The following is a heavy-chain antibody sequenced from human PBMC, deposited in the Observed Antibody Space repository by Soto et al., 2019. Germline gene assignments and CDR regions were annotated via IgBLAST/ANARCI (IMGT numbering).Heavy chain of an antibody. CDR1: GGSFSGYY. D-gene: IGHD6-6*01. CDR2: INHSGST. J-gene: IGHJ6*03. CDR3: AREGSSSRPQWGYYYYYMDV. Sequence: SETLSLTCAVYGGSFSGYYWSWIRQPPGKGLEWIGEINHSGSTNYNPSLKSRVTISVDTSKNQFSLKLSSVTAADTAVYYCAREGSSSRPQWGYYYYYMDVWGKGTTVTVSS. V-gene: IGHV4-34*01.